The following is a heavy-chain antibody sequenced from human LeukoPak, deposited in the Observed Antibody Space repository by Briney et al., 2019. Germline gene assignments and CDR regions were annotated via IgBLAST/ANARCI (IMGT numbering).Heavy chain of an antibody. V-gene: IGHV4-34*01. D-gene: IGHD3-16*02. CDR3: ARGVISWLGELRFDF. CDR2: ITQSGST. CDR1: GGSFSGYF. J-gene: IGHJ4*02. Sequence: PSETLSLTCAVYGGSFSGYFWSWIRQPPGKGLEWIGEITQSGSTNYNPSLKSRVTISVGTSKTQFSLKLSSVTAADTAVYYCARGVISWLGELRFDFWGQGTLVTVSS.